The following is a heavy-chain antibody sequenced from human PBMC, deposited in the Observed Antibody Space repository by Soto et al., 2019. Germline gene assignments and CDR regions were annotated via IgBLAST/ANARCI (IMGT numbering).Heavy chain of an antibody. D-gene: IGHD3-3*01. CDR1: GYTFTSYY. Sequence: ASVKVSCKASGYTFTSYYMHWVRQAPGQGLEWMGRINPIGGSTNYAQKFQGRVTITTDESTSTAYMELSSLRSEDTAVYYCARTITIFGVAPGGLPSWFDPWGQGTLVTVSS. CDR3: ARTITIFGVAPGGLPSWFDP. CDR2: INPIGGST. J-gene: IGHJ5*02. V-gene: IGHV1-46*01.